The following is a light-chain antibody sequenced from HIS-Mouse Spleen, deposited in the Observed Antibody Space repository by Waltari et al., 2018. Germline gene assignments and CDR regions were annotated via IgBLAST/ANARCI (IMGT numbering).Light chain of an antibody. CDR3: QQSYSTPRT. Sequence: DIQMTQSPSSLSASVGDRVTIPCRASQSISSYLNWYQQRPGKAPKLLIYAASSLQSGVPSRFSGSGSVTDFTLTISSLQPEDFATYYCQQSYSTPRTFGQGTKVEIK. CDR2: AAS. V-gene: IGKV1-39*01. CDR1: QSISSY. J-gene: IGKJ1*01.